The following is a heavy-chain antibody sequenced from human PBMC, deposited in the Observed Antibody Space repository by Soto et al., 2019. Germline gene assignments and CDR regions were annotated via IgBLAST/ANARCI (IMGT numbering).Heavy chain of an antibody. CDR3: ARHISSYLFDY. J-gene: IGHJ4*02. CDR2: IYYSGRT. CDR1: GGSISSGDYY. D-gene: IGHD6-6*01. Sequence: SETLSLTCTVSGGSISSGDYYWSWIRQPPGKGLEWIGYIYYSGRTYYNPSLKSRVTISVDKSKNQFSLKLSSVTAADTAVNYCARHISSYLFDYWGQGTLVTVSS. V-gene: IGHV4-30-4*01.